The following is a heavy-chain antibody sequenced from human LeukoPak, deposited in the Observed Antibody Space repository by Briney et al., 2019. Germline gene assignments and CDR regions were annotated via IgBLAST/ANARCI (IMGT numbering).Heavy chain of an antibody. CDR1: GLTFASVA. J-gene: IGHJ6*02. CDR2: IGGAGDSA. V-gene: IGHV3-43*02. D-gene: IGHD6-13*01. CDR3: AKDIRLRGSSSPFVGYYYYGMDV. Sequence: GGSLTLFCAAPGLTFASVAIPYTRHAPRNGPQSVPPIGGAGDSAYYADSVKGRFTISRDNSKNSLYLQMNSLRTEDTALYYCAKDIRLRGSSSPFVGYYYYGMDVWGQGTTVTVSS.